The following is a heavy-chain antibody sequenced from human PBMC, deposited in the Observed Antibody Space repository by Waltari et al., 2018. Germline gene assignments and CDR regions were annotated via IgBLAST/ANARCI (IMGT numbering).Heavy chain of an antibody. CDR3: AKPSLDY. V-gene: IGHV3-23*01. CDR2: ISGSGGST. J-gene: IGHJ4*02. Sequence: EVQLLESGGGLVQPGGSLRLSWAASGFPFSSYDMNWVRQAPGKGLEWVSGISGSGGSTYYADSVKGRFTISRDNSKNTLYLQMNSLRAEDTAVYYCAKPSLDYWGQGTLVTVSS. CDR1: GFPFSSYD.